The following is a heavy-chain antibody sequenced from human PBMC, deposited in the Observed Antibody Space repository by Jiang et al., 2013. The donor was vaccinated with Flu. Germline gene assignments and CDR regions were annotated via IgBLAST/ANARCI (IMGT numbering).Heavy chain of an antibody. V-gene: IGHV4-59*01. J-gene: IGHJ4*02. CDR2: IYYSGST. CDR3: ARALEESYDSSGSPAFFDY. Sequence: APGLVKPSETLSLTCTVSGGSISSYYWSWIRQPPGKGLEWIGYIYYSGSTNYNPSLKSRVTISVDTSKNQFSLKLSSVTAADTAVYYCARALEESYDSSGSPAFFDYWGQGTLGHRLL. CDR1: GGSISSYY. D-gene: IGHD3-22*01.